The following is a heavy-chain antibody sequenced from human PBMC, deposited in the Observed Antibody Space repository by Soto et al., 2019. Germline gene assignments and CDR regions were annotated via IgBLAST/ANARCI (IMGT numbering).Heavy chain of an antibody. J-gene: IGHJ4*02. Sequence: SETLSLTCTVSGGSISSGDYYWSWIRQPPGKGLEWIGYIYYSGSTYYNPSLKSRVTISVDTSKNQFSLKLSSVTAADTAVYYCARAIYYYDSSGSTYYFDYWGQGTLVTVSS. CDR3: ARAIYYYDSSGSTYYFDY. CDR2: IYYSGST. V-gene: IGHV4-30-4*01. D-gene: IGHD3-22*01. CDR1: GGSISSGDYY.